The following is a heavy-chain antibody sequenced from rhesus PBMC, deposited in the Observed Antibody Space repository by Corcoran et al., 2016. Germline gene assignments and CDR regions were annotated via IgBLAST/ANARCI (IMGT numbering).Heavy chain of an antibody. Sequence: QLQLQESGPGLVKPSETLSLTCAVSGGSVSSSNWWSWIRQPPGKGLEWIGRISGSGGSTTYHPPLTSRVTISTDTSKNQCSLKVSSVTAADTAVYYCARDRPTGYYTNFDYWGQGVLVTVSS. J-gene: IGHJ4*01. V-gene: IGHV4-57*01. CDR1: GGSVSSSNW. CDR2: ISGSGGST. D-gene: IGHD3-3*01. CDR3: ARDRPTGYYTNFDY.